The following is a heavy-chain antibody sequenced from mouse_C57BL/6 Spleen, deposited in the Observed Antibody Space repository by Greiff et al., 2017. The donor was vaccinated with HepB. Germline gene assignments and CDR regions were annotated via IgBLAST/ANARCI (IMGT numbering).Heavy chain of an antibody. Sequence: EVQLQQSGPELVKPGASVKISCKASGYTFTDYYMNWVKQSPGKSLEWIGDINPNNGGTNYNQKFKGKATLTVDKSSSTAFMELRSLTSEDSAVYCCARGGIYGSTPLDYWGQGTSVTVSS. CDR1: GYTFTDYY. V-gene: IGHV1-26*01. CDR2: INPNNGGT. D-gene: IGHD1-1*01. J-gene: IGHJ4*01. CDR3: ARGGIYGSTPLDY.